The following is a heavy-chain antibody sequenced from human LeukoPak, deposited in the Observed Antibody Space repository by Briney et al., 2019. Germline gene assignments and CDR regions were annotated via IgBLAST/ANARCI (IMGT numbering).Heavy chain of an antibody. Sequence: GGSLRLSCAASGFTFCSYALNWGRQSPGKGVEGVSDISGGGGNTYYADSVKGRFTISRDNSKNTLYLQMHSLRAEDTAVYYCAIYSGYGTNAFDIWGQGTMVTVSS. J-gene: IGHJ3*02. CDR1: GFTFCSYA. V-gene: IGHV3-23*01. CDR3: AIYSGYGTNAFDI. CDR2: ISGGGGNT. D-gene: IGHD5-12*01.